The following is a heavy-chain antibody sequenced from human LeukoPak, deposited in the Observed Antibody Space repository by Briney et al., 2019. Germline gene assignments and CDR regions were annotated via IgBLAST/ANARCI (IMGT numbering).Heavy chain of an antibody. CDR3: ASLGYCSSTSCSYYYYYMDV. Sequence: PGGSLRLSCAASGFTFSSYGMHWVRQAPGKGLEWVAVIWYDGSNKYYADSVKGRFTISRDNSKNTLYLQMNSLRAEDTAVYYCASLGYCSSTSCSYYYYYMDVWGKGTMVTVSS. D-gene: IGHD2-2*03. V-gene: IGHV3-33*01. CDR1: GFTFSSYG. J-gene: IGHJ6*03. CDR2: IWYDGSNK.